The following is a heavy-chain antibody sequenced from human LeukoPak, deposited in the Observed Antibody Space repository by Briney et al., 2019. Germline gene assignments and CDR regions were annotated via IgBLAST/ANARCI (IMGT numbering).Heavy chain of an antibody. V-gene: IGHV3-23*01. D-gene: IGHD4-17*01. CDR1: GFTFSNYV. CDR3: AKDGYGVLDY. Sequence: GGSLRLSCAASGFTFSNYVMSWVPQAPGKGLEWVSDISGSGGSTHYADSVKGRFTISRENSQNTLYLQMNSLRAEDTAVYYCAKDGYGVLDYWGQGNLVTVSS. J-gene: IGHJ4*02. CDR2: ISGSGGST.